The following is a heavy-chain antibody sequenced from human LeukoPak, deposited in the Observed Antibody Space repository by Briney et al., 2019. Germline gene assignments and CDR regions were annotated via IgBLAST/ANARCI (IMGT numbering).Heavy chain of an antibody. Sequence: ASVTVSFTASGYTFSICGITWGRQAPGQGLEWMGWTSAYNGTTNYPQRLQARVTMPTDTSTTTAYMELRSLRSDDPAVYYCARKRYYYDSSGYYDFDYWGQGTLLTVSS. V-gene: IGHV1-18*01. J-gene: IGHJ4*02. CDR3: ARKRYYYDSSGYYDFDY. CDR2: TSAYNGTT. D-gene: IGHD3-22*01. CDR1: GYTFSICG.